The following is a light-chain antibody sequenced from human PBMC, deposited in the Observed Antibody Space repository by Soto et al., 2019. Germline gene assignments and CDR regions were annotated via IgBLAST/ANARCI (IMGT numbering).Light chain of an antibody. CDR2: DVS. Sequence: QSALTQPASVSGSPGQSITISCTGTSSDVGGYNYVSWYQQHPGKAPKLMIYDVSNRPSGASRRFSGSKSGNTASLTISGLQAEDEADYYCSSYTSSSTQVFGTGTKLTVL. J-gene: IGLJ1*01. CDR1: SSDVGGYNY. V-gene: IGLV2-14*01. CDR3: SSYTSSSTQV.